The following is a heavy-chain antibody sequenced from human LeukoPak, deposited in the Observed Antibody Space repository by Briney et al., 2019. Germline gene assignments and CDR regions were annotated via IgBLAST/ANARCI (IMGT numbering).Heavy chain of an antibody. D-gene: IGHD6-19*01. CDR2: FDPEDGET. Sequence: GASVKVSCKVSGYTLTELSMHWVRQAPGKGLEWMGGFDPEDGETIYAQKFQGRVTMTEDTSTDTAYMEVSSLRSEDTAVYYCTVGVLAVAGVSAEYFQHWGQGTLVTVSS. V-gene: IGHV1-24*01. CDR3: TVGVLAVAGVSAEYFQH. J-gene: IGHJ1*01. CDR1: GYTLTELS.